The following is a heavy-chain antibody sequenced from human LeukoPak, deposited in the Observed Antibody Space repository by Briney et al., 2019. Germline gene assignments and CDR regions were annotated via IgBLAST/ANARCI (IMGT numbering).Heavy chain of an antibody. V-gene: IGHV4-39*01. CDR1: GGSISSSSYY. J-gene: IGHJ6*02. D-gene: IGHD3-3*01. Sequence: SETLSLTCTVSGGSISSSSYYWGWIRQPPGKGLERIGSIYYSGSTYYNPSLKIRVTISVDTSKNQFSLKLSSVTAADTAVYYCATHYDFRSGTNPRYANYGMDVWGQGTTVTVSS. CDR3: ATHYDFRSGTNPRYANYGMDV. CDR2: IYYSGST.